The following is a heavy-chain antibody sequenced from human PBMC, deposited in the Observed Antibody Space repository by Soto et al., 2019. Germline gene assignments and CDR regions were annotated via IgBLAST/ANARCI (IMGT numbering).Heavy chain of an antibody. CDR3: ARDLGYYDSDGYFDY. CDR2: ISAYNGNT. J-gene: IGHJ4*02. CDR1: GYTFTSYG. V-gene: IGHV1-18*01. Sequence: ASVKVSCKASGYTFTSYGISWVRQAPGQGLEWMGWISAYNGNTNYAQKLQGRVTMTTDTSTSTAYMELRSLRSDDTAVYYCARDLGYYDSDGYFDYWGQGTLVTVSS. D-gene: IGHD3-22*01.